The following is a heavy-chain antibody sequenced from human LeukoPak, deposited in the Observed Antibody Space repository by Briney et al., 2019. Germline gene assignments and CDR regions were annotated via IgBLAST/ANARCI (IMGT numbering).Heavy chain of an antibody. V-gene: IGHV2-5*02. CDR1: GFSLSTSGVA. J-gene: IGHJ4*02. CDR2: IYWDDDK. Sequence: SGPTLVKPTQTLTLTCTLSGFSLSTSGVAVAWIRQPPGKALEYLGPIYWDDDKRYNPSLEARLTITKDTSKNQVLLRMTNMDPVDTATYYCAHRFGSGTFYYFDYWGQGTLVTVSS. CDR3: AHRFGSGTFYYFDY. D-gene: IGHD3-10*01.